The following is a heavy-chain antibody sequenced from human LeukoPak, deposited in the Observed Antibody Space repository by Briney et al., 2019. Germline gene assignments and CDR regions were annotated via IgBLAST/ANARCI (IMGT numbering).Heavy chain of an antibody. CDR3: ARWTDYYYYYGMDV. CDR2: IYYSGST. Sequence: PSETLSLTCTVSGGSISSGGYYWSWIRQHPGKGLEWIGYIYYSGSTYYNPSLKSRVTISVDTSKNQFSLKLSSVTAADTAVCYCARWTDYYYYYGMDVWGQGTTVTVSS. J-gene: IGHJ6*02. CDR1: GGSISSGGYY. D-gene: IGHD3/OR15-3a*01. V-gene: IGHV4-31*03.